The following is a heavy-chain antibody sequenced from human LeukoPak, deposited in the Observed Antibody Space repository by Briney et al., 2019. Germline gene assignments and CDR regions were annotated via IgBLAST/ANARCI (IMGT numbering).Heavy chain of an antibody. D-gene: IGHD6-19*01. Sequence: PGGSLRLSCAASGFILSNYGMHWVRQAPGKGLEWVTFIRYDESNKFYADSVKGRFTISRDNSKNTLFLQMNSLRAEDTAVYYCATMQWLEGVDWFDPWGQGTLVTVSS. J-gene: IGHJ5*02. CDR1: GFILSNYG. V-gene: IGHV3-30*02. CDR3: ATMQWLEGVDWFDP. CDR2: IRYDESNK.